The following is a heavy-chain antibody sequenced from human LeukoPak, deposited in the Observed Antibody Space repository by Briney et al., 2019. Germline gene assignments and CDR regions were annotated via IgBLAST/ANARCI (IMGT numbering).Heavy chain of an antibody. CDR1: GGSFSGYY. Sequence: SETLSLTCAVYGGSFSGYYWSWIRQPPGKGLEWIGEINHSGSTDYNPSLKCRVTISVDTSKNQFSLKLSSVTAADTAVYYCARATSTTNYYGSGNFNFDYWGQGTLVTVSS. V-gene: IGHV4-34*01. CDR3: ARATSTTNYYGSGNFNFDY. J-gene: IGHJ4*02. CDR2: INHSGST. D-gene: IGHD3-10*01.